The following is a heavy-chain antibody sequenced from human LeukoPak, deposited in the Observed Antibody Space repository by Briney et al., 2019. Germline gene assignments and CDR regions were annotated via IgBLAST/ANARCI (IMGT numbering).Heavy chain of an antibody. CDR2: IIPIFGTA. Sequence: GASVTVSCKASGGTFSNYAISWVRQAPGQGLEWMGGIIPIFGTANYAQTFQGRVTITADKSTSTAYMELSSLRSEDTAVYYCARKVPNDSSGYYYRGQFDPWGQGTLVTVSS. CDR3: ARKVPNDSSGYYYRGQFDP. J-gene: IGHJ5*02. CDR1: GGTFSNYA. V-gene: IGHV1-69*06. D-gene: IGHD3-22*01.